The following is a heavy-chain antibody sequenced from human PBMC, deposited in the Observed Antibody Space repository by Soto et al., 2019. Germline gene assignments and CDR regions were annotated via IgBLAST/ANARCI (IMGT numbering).Heavy chain of an antibody. CDR2: TYYRSKWYN. V-gene: IGHV6-1*01. J-gene: IGHJ4*02. CDR3: ARSAARRVDY. CDR1: GGSVSIDSAA. D-gene: IGHD2-15*01. Sequence: SQTLSLTCVNSGGSVSIDSAAWNWIRQSPSRGLEWLGRTYYRSKWYNNYAVSVKSRITINPDTSKNQFSLQLNSVTPEDTAVYSCARSAARRVDYWGQGTLVTVSS.